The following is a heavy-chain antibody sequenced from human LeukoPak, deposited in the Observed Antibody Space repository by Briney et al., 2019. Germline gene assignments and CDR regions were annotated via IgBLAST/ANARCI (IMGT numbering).Heavy chain of an antibody. D-gene: IGHD3-3*01. CDR2: ITSGGTA. Sequence: GGSLRLSCVASGFTFSSYAMSWVRQTPGKGLEWVSSITSGGTANYADSVKGRFITSRDTSKNTLFLHLSNLRAEDTAVYYCARSSDDFWSGYYTGEPYYYYGMDVWGQGTTVTVSS. CDR1: GFTFSSYA. CDR3: ARSSDDFWSGYYTGEPYYYYGMDV. V-gene: IGHV3-23*01. J-gene: IGHJ6*02.